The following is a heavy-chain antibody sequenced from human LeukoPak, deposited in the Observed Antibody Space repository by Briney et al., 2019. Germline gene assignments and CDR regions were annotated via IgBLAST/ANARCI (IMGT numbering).Heavy chain of an antibody. CDR1: GGSISSSSYY. CDR3: ARDRISSSWYQDAFDI. V-gene: IGHV4-39*07. D-gene: IGHD6-13*01. Sequence: SETLSLTCTVSGGSISSSSYYWGWIRQPPGTGLEWIGSIYYSGSTYYNPSLKSRVTISVDTSKNQFSLKLSSVTAADTAVYYCARDRISSSWYQDAFDIWGQGTMVTVSS. J-gene: IGHJ3*02. CDR2: IYYSGST.